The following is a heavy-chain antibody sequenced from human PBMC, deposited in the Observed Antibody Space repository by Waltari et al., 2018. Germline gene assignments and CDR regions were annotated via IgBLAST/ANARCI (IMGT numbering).Heavy chain of an antibody. J-gene: IGHJ5*02. CDR3: AKPFYNWDDPLVS. V-gene: IGHV3-23*01. Sequence: QLLESGGGLVQPGGSLRLSCGVSGFTFNSYAINWVRRAPGPWLQGVAAITVTAPKYHADSVKGRFTISRDTFSDTVYLQMNSLRADDTAVYYCAKPFYNWDDPLVSWGQGTLVTVSS. CDR2: ITVTAPK. CDR1: GFTFNSYA. D-gene: IGHD1-20*01.